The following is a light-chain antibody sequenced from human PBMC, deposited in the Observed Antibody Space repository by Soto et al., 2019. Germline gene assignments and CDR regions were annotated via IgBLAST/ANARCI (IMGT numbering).Light chain of an antibody. CDR1: SSDVGGYNY. CDR3: SSYTSSSTLYVV. Sequence: QSALTQPASVSGSPGQSITIFCTGTSSDVGGYNYVSWYQQHPGKAPKLMIYDVSNRPSGVSNRFSGSKSGNTASLTISGLQAEDEADYYCSSYTSSSTLYVVFGGGTKVTVL. CDR2: DVS. V-gene: IGLV2-14*01. J-gene: IGLJ2*01.